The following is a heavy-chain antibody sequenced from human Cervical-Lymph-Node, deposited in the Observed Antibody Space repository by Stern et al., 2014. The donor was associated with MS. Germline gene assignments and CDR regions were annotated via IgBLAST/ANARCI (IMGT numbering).Heavy chain of an antibody. CDR3: ARGDSGHPDY. Sequence: VQLVESGAEVKKPGASVKVSCKASGYTFTGYYIHWVRQAPGQGLECMGRINPNSGGTNYAQKFQGRVSMTRDTSISTAYMELYRLRSDDTAVYYCARGDSGHPDYWGQGTLVTVSS. V-gene: IGHV1-2*06. J-gene: IGHJ4*02. CDR1: GYTFTGYY. CDR2: INPNSGGT. D-gene: IGHD6-25*01.